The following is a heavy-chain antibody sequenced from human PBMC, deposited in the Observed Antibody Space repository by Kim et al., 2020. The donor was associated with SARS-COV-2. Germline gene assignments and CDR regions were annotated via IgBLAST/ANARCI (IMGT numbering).Heavy chain of an antibody. CDR1: GGSISSGGYY. J-gene: IGHJ6*02. CDR3: ARDQMGRPRSSGGVPGYYYYGMDV. V-gene: IGHV4-31*03. D-gene: IGHD3-10*01. CDR2: IYYSGST. Sequence: SETLSLTCTVSGGSISSGGYYWSWIRQHPGKGLEWIGYIYYSGSTYYNPSLKSRVTISVDTSKNQFSLKLSSVTAADTAVYYCARDQMGRPRSSGGVPGYYYYGMDVWGQGTTVTVSS.